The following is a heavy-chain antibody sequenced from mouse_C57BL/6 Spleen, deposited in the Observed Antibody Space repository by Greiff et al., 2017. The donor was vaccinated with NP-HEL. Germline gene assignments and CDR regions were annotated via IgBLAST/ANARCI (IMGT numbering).Heavy chain of an antibody. V-gene: IGHV1-4*01. J-gene: IGHJ3*01. D-gene: IGHD2-3*01. Sequence: VKLQESGAELARPGASVKMSCKASGYTFTSYTMHWVTQRPGQGLEWIGYINPSSGYTKYNQKFKDKATLTADKSSSTAYMQLSSLTSEDSAVYYCARVTTAYWGQGTLVTVSA. CDR3: ARVTTAY. CDR2: INPSSGYT. CDR1: GYTFTSYT.